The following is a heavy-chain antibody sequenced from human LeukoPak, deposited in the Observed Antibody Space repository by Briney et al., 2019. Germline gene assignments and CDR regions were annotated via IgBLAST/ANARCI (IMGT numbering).Heavy chain of an antibody. CDR1: GGSISGGSYY. D-gene: IGHD5-18*01. CDR2: IYYSGST. Sequence: SETLSLTCTVSGGSISGGSYYWSWIRQPPGKGLEWIGYIYYSGSTKYNLSLKSRVTISVDTSKNQLSLKLSSVTAADTAVYYCARLGTANDYWGQGTLVTVSS. V-gene: IGHV4-61*01. CDR3: ARLGTANDY. J-gene: IGHJ4*02.